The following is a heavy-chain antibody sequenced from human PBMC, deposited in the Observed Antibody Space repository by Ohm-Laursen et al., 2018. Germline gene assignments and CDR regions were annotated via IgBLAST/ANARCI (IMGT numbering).Heavy chain of an antibody. CDR3: TRDRDQLAWFDP. J-gene: IGHJ5*02. CDR1: GGSISDYTYY. D-gene: IGHD6-13*01. CDR2: IYYNGNT. V-gene: IGHV4-61*01. Sequence: SETLSLTCTVSGGSISDYTYYWSWIRQPPGKGLEWIGYIYYNGNTNYNPSLNGRVTISVDTSKNQFSLKLRSVTAADTAVYYCTRDRDQLAWFDPWGQGVLVTVSS.